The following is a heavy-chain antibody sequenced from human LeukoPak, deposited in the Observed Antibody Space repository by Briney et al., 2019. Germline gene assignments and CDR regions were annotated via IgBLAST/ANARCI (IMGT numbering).Heavy chain of an antibody. CDR2: IRYDGSNK. V-gene: IGHV3-30*02. J-gene: IGHJ4*02. CDR3: AKDIVVVPAAPGY. CDR1: GFTSSSYG. Sequence: PGGSLRLSCAASGFTSSSYGMHWVRQAPGKGLEWVAFIRYDGSNKYYSDSVKGRFTISRDNSKNTLYLQMNSLRDEDTAVYYCAKDIVVVPAAPGYWGQGTLVTVSS. D-gene: IGHD2-2*01.